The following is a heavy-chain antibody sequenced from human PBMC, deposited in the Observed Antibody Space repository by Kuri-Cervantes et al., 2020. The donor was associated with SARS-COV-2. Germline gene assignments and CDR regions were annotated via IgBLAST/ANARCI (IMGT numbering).Heavy chain of an antibody. CDR2: ISSTSTYI. CDR3: AKDFWSGYYYFDY. CDR1: GFTFSSYS. Sequence: GESLKISCTASGFTFSSYSMNWVRQAPGKGLEWVSAISSTSTYINYVDSVKGRFTISRDDAKNPLYLQMSSLRAEDTDVYYCAKDFWSGYYYFDYWGQGTLVTVSS. D-gene: IGHD3-3*01. V-gene: IGHV3-21*01. J-gene: IGHJ4*02.